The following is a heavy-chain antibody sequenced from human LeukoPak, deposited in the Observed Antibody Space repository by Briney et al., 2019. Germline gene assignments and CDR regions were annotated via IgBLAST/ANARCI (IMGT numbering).Heavy chain of an antibody. Sequence: GGSLRLSCAASGFTFSSYAMHWVRQAPGKGLEWVAVISYDGSNKYYADSVKGRFTISRDNSKNTLYLQKNSLRAEDTAVYYCARDLMKLLWFGELFDWGQGTLVTVSS. J-gene: IGHJ4*02. D-gene: IGHD3-10*01. CDR2: ISYDGSNK. CDR1: GFTFSSYA. CDR3: ARDLMKLLWFGELFD. V-gene: IGHV3-30*04.